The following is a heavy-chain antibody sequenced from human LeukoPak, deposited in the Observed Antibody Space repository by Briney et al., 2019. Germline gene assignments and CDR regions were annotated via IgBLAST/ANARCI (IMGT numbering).Heavy chain of an antibody. D-gene: IGHD3-3*01. V-gene: IGHV3-33*01. CDR1: GFTFSSYG. J-gene: IGHJ6*03. Sequence: GRSLRLSCAASGFTFSSYGMHWVRQAPGKGLEWVAVIWYDGSNKYYADSVKGRFTISRDNSKNTLYLQMNSLRAEDTAMYYCAREGDFWSTYYYYYMDVWGKGTTVTVSS. CDR3: AREGDFWSTYYYYYMDV. CDR2: IWYDGSNK.